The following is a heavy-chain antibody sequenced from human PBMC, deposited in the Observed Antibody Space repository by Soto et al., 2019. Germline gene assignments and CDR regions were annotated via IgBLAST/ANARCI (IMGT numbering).Heavy chain of an antibody. D-gene: IGHD2-15*01. Sequence: QVQLVQSGAEVKKPGSSVKVSCKASGGTFSSYAISWVRQAPGQGLEWMGGIIPIFGTANYAQKFQGRVTITADKSTSTAYMELSSLRSEDTAMYYCARFSGGSYNTYYFYYGMDVWGQGTTVTVSS. J-gene: IGHJ6*02. CDR2: IIPIFGTA. V-gene: IGHV1-69*06. CDR3: ARFSGGSYNTYYFYYGMDV. CDR1: GGTFSSYA.